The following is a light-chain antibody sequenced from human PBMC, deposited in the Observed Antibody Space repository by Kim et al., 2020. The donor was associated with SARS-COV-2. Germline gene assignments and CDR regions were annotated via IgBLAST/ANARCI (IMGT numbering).Light chain of an antibody. V-gene: IGKV1-39*01. CDR2: AAS. J-gene: IGKJ2*01. Sequence: SAYIGDRVTITGRASQSISNYVNWYQQEQTKVPKLLIYAASTLQSGVPSRFSGSGSGTDFTLTISSLQPEDFATYYCQQSYSVPYTFGQGTKLEI. CDR1: QSISNY. CDR3: QQSYSVPYT.